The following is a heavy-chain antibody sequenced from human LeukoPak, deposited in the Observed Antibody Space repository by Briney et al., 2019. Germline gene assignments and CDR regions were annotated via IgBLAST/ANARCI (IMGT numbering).Heavy chain of an antibody. J-gene: IGHJ3*02. CDR3: ARGGYHHGFDI. D-gene: IGHD2-15*01. CDR2: IDNDGSDT. V-gene: IGHV3-74*01. Sequence: PGGSLRLSCAASGFTFNTYWLHWVRHAPGKGLVWVSRIDNDGSDTIYADSVKGRFTISRDNAKSTLYLQMNSLKAEDTAVYYRARGGYHHGFDIWGQGTMVTVSS. CDR1: GFTFNTYW.